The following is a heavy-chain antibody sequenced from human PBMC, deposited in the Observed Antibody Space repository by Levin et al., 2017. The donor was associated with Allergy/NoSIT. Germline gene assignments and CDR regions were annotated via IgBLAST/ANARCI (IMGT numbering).Heavy chain of an antibody. V-gene: IGHV3-49*03. CDR3: TRDDFRPGAYFDY. CDR2: IRSKAYGGTT. J-gene: IGHJ4*02. Sequence: GGSLRLSCTASGFTFGDYAMSWFRQAPGKGLEWVGFIRSKAYGGTTEYAASVRGRFAISRDDSKSIAYLQMNSLKIEDTAVYYCTRDDFRPGAYFDYWGQGILVTVSS. CDR1: GFTFGDYA. D-gene: IGHD3-3*01.